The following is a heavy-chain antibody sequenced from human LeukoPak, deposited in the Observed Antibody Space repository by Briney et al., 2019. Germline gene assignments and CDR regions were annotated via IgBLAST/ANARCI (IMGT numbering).Heavy chain of an antibody. CDR3: GSSVVAASTYNYYGMDV. Sequence: PXETLSLTCAVSGGSISSGGYSWSWLRQPPGRGLEWIGYIYHSGSTYYNPSLKSRVTISVDRSKNQFSLKLSSVTAADTAVYYCGSSVVAASTYNYYGMDVWGQGTTATVSS. D-gene: IGHD2-15*01. CDR2: IYHSGST. J-gene: IGHJ6*02. CDR1: GGSISSGGYS. V-gene: IGHV4-30-2*01.